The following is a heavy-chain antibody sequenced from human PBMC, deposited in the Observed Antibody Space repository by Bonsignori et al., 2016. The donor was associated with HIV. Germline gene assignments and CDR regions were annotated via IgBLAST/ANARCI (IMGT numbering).Heavy chain of an antibody. J-gene: IGHJ3*02. CDR2: IYYSGFT. CDR3: ARDLNSLTISGVVIRDAFDI. V-gene: IGHV4-39*07. D-gene: IGHD3-3*01. CDR1: GGSISSSSSY. Sequence: QVQLQESGPGLVKPSETLSLTCTVSGGSISSSSSYWAWIRQPPGKGLEWIGSIYYSGFTYYNPSLMSRVTTSVDTSKNQFSLRLNSVTAADTAMYYCARDLNSLTISGVVIRDAFDIWGQGTMVTV.